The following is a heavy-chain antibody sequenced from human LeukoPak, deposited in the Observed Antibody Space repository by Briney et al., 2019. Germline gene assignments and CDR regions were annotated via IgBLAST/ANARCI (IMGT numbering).Heavy chain of an antibody. CDR2: INHSGST. Sequence: SETLSLTCAVYGGSFSGYYWSWIRQPPGKGLEWIGEINHSGSTNYNPSLKSRVTISVDTSKNQFSLKLSSVTAADTAVYYCARGYSYGFNYYYYYMDVWGKGTTVTVSS. D-gene: IGHD5-18*01. CDR3: ARGYSYGFNYYYYYMDV. J-gene: IGHJ6*03. CDR1: GGSFSGYY. V-gene: IGHV4-34*01.